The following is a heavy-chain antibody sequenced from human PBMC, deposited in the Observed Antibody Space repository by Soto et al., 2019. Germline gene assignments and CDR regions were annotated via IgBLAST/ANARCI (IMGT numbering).Heavy chain of an antibody. CDR3: ARSYSSGWYIKAFDI. J-gene: IGHJ3*02. CDR2: ISAYNGNT. D-gene: IGHD6-19*01. CDR1: GYTFTSYG. V-gene: IGHV1-18*01. Sequence: GASVKVSCKASGYTFTSYGISWVRQAPGQGLEWMGWISAYNGNTNYAQKLQGRVTMTTDTSTSTAYMELRSLRSNDTAVYYCARSYSSGWYIKAFDIWGQGTTVTVSS.